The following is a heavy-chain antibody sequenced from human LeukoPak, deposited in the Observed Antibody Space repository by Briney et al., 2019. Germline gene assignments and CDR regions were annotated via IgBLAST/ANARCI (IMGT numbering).Heavy chain of an antibody. CDR3: AREGEYMTTDFDY. V-gene: IGHV3-48*01. J-gene: IGHJ4*02. D-gene: IGHD4-17*01. CDR1: GFTSSSYS. Sequence: PGGSLRLSCAASGFTSSSYSMNWVRQAPGKGLEWVSYISSSSSTIYYADSVKGRFTISRDNAKNSLYLQMNSLRAEDTAVYYCAREGEYMTTDFDYWGQGTLVTVSS. CDR2: ISSSSSTI.